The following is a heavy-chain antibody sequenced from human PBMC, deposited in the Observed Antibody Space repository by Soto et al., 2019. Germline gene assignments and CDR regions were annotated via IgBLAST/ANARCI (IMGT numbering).Heavy chain of an antibody. Sequence: PGGSLRLSCAASGFTFSSYAMSWVRPAPGKGLEWVSAISGSGGSTYYADSVKGRFTISRDNSKNTLYLQMNSLRAEDTAVYYCAKSGSYSSSSYRIDYWGQGTLVTVSS. CDR3: AKSGSYSSSSYRIDY. CDR1: GFTFSSYA. CDR2: ISGSGGST. V-gene: IGHV3-23*01. D-gene: IGHD6-6*01. J-gene: IGHJ4*02.